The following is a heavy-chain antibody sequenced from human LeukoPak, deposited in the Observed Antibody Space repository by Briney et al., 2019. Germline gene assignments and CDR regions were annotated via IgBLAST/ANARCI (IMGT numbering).Heavy chain of an antibody. Sequence: ASVKVSCKASGYTFTSYVIHWVRQAPGQRLEWMGWINAGNGNTKYSQEFQDRVTITRDTSASTAYMEVSSLRSEDMAVYYCARDNNDYVWGSYRYGFDPWGQGTLVTVSS. V-gene: IGHV1-3*03. CDR3: ARDNNDYVWGSYRYGFDP. J-gene: IGHJ5*02. D-gene: IGHD3-16*02. CDR2: INAGNGNT. CDR1: GYTFTSYV.